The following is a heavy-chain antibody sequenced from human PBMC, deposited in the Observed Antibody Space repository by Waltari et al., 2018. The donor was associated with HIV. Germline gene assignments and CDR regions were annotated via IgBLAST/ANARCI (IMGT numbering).Heavy chain of an antibody. Sequence: EVQLVESGGGLVQPGGSLILSCAASGFTFRTYWMTWFRRAPGKGLEWVANIKPDGSEKFYVDSVKGRFTISRDNAKNSLYLQMNSLRADDTAVYYCARDRRCSGGSCYYFDYWGQGTQVAVSS. D-gene: IGHD2-15*01. CDR3: ARDRRCSGGSCYYFDY. J-gene: IGHJ4*02. V-gene: IGHV3-7*01. CDR2: IKPDGSEK. CDR1: GFTFRTYW.